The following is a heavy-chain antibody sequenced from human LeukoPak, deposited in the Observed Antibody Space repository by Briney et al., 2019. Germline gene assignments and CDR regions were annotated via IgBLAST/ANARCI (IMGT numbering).Heavy chain of an antibody. V-gene: IGHV1-18*01. CDR3: ARDHCSSTSCYFPWFDP. Sequence: GASVKVSCKASGYTFTSYGISWVRQAPGQGLEWMGWISAYNGNTNYAQKLQVRVTMTTDTSTSTAYMELRSLRSDDTAVYYCARDHCSSTSCYFPWFDPWGQGTLVTVSS. J-gene: IGHJ5*02. D-gene: IGHD2-2*01. CDR2: ISAYNGNT. CDR1: GYTFTSYG.